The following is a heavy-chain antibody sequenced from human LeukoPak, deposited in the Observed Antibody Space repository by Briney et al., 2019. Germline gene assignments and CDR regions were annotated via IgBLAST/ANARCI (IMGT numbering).Heavy chain of an antibody. D-gene: IGHD4-17*01. CDR2: FNPEDGET. J-gene: IGHJ4*02. CDR1: GYIFSELS. CDR3: ATDGAGDYLNH. V-gene: IGHV1-24*01. Sequence: ASVKVSCKVSGYIFSELSMHWVRQAPGQGLEWMGGFNPEDGETFYAQKFQGRVNMTGDTSTDTAYMELSSLSYDDTAVYYCATDGAGDYLNHWGQGTLVTVSS.